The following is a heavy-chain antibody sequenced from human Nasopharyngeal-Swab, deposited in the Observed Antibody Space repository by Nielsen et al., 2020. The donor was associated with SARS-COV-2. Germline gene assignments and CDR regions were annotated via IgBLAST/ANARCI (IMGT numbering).Heavy chain of an antibody. V-gene: IGHV3-23*01. D-gene: IGHD2-15*01. CDR3: AKDSGAGFCSGGTCFPTNH. CDR1: GFTFTSYA. J-gene: IGHJ5*02. CDR2: ISGSGDNT. Sequence: GESLKISCAASGFTFTSYAINWVRQAPGKGLKWVSGISGSGDNTYYADSVRGRFIISRDTSKNTLYLQMNSLRAEDTALYYCAKDSGAGFCSGGTCFPTNHWGQGTLVTVSS.